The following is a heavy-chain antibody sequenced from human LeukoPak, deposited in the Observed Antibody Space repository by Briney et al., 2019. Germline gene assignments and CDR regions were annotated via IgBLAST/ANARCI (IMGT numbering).Heavy chain of an antibody. CDR3: AGEFCSGGSCRQGFDF. Sequence: ASVKLSCKASGYTFTGYHMHWVRQAPGQGLEYVGWINPNTGDTKPAQNFQGRVTLTRDTSISTAYMELSSLRSDDSALYYCAGEFCSGGSCRQGFDFWGQGTLVTVSS. V-gene: IGHV1-2*02. D-gene: IGHD2-15*01. J-gene: IGHJ4*02. CDR2: INPNTGDT. CDR1: GYTFTGYH.